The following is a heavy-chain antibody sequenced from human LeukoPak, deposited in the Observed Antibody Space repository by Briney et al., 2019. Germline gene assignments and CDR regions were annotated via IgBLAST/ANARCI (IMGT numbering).Heavy chain of an antibody. CDR3: ASLTDFDC. J-gene: IGHJ4*02. Sequence: SQTLSLTCTVSGGSISTYYWSWIRQPPGKGLEWIGYIYYSGSTNYNPSLKSRVTISIDTSKNQFSLKLTSVTAADTAVYYCASLTDFDCWGQGTLVTVSS. V-gene: IGHV4-59*08. CDR2: IYYSGST. CDR1: GGSISTYY. D-gene: IGHD1-20*01.